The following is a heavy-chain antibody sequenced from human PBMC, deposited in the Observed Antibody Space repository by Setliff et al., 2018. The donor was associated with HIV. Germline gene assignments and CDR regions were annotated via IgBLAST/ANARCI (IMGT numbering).Heavy chain of an antibody. Sequence: SETLSLTCTVSGGSINSYYWNWIRQPAGRGLEWIGRIYTSGSTNYSPSLRSRVSMSVDTSRNQLSLRLTSVTAADTAVYFCARTTILQESFDLWGQGTMVTVS. CDR2: IYTSGST. V-gene: IGHV4-4*07. D-gene: IGHD1-1*01. J-gene: IGHJ3*01. CDR3: ARTTILQESFDL. CDR1: GGSINSYY.